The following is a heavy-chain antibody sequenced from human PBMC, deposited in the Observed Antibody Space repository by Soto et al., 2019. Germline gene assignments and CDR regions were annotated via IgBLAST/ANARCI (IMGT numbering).Heavy chain of an antibody. Sequence: QVQLVQSGAEVKKPGASVKVSCKVSGYTLTELSMHWVRQAPGKGLEWMGGFDPEDGETIYAQKFQGRVTMTEDTSTDTAYIELSSLRSEDTAVYYCATAGLRKEVRGVITSVWGQGTLVTVSS. CDR2: FDPEDGET. CDR1: GYTLTELS. D-gene: IGHD3-10*01. V-gene: IGHV1-24*01. CDR3: ATAGLRKEVRGVITSV. J-gene: IGHJ4*02.